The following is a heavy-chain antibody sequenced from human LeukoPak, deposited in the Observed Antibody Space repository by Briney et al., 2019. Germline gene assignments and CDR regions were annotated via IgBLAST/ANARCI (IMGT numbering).Heavy chain of an antibody. D-gene: IGHD4-17*01. CDR2: VRVRGHSP. V-gene: IGHV3-23*01. Sequence: GGSLRLSCAASGFTLSYYCMAWVRQPPGKGLEWVAAVRVRGHSPSYAEPVRGRDTSSRDNYKNTLYVQMNSLSAEDTALYYCGKDPNGGYLGAFDFWGQGTMVTVSS. CDR3: GKDPNGGYLGAFDF. CDR1: GFTLSYYC. J-gene: IGHJ3*01.